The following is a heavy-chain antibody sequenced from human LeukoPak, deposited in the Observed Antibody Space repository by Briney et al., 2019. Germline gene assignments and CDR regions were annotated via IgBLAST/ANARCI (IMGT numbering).Heavy chain of an antibody. CDR3: AKDSYDYPWSYFDY. D-gene: IGHD3-16*01. V-gene: IGHV3-23*01. CDR1: GFTFSSYA. Sequence: GGSLRLSCAASGFTFSSYAMSWVRQAPGKGLEWVSAISGSGGSTYYADSAKGRFTISRDNSTNTLYLQMNSLRAEDTAVYYCAKDSYDYPWSYFDYWGQGTLVTVSS. J-gene: IGHJ4*02. CDR2: ISGSGGST.